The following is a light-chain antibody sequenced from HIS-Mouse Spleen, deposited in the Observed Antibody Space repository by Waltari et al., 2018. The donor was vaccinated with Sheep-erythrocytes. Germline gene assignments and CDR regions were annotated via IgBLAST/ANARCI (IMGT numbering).Light chain of an antibody. CDR2: EGS. CDR1: SSDVGSYNL. Sequence: QSALTQPASVSGSPGQSITISCTGTSSDVGSYNLVPWYHQHPGKAPKLMIYEGSKRPSGVSNRFSGSKSGNTASLTISGLQAEDEADYYCCSYAGSSTFHVVFGGGTKLTVL. J-gene: IGLJ2*01. CDR3: CSYAGSSTFHVV. V-gene: IGLV2-23*03.